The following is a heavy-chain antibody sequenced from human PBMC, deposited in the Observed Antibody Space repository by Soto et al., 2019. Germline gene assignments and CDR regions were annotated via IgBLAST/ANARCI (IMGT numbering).Heavy chain of an antibody. Sequence: VGSLRLSCAASGFTFSYYGIHWVRQAPGKGLEWVADISNDGYNEHFAASVRGRFTISRDNSKNTVSLQMNSLRSEDTAVYYCANDQGSSAMGGMDVWGQGTTVTVSS. CDR1: GFTFSYYG. D-gene: IGHD6-19*01. V-gene: IGHV3-30*18. CDR3: ANDQGSSAMGGMDV. J-gene: IGHJ6*02. CDR2: ISNDGYNE.